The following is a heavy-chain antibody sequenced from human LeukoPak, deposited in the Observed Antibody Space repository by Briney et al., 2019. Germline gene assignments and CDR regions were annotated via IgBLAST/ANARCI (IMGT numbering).Heavy chain of an antibody. D-gene: IGHD6-19*01. V-gene: IGHV3-23*01. CDR2: ISASAGST. CDR3: AKEDSSAWYPPGGDAFDV. J-gene: IGHJ3*01. Sequence: PGGSLRLSCAASGFTFSSHAMSWVRQAPGKGLEWVSVISASAGSTCYADSVKGRFTISRDNSKNTVSPQMSSPRAEGTAVYFCAKEDSSAWYPPGGDAFDVWGQGTRVTVSS. CDR1: GFTFSSHA.